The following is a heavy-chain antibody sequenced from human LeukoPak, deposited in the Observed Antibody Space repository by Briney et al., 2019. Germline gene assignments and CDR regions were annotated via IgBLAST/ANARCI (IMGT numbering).Heavy chain of an antibody. J-gene: IGHJ4*02. Sequence: GGSLRLSCVASGFTFRTYAMSWVRQAPGKGLEWVSGISDSGGTTYYVDSVKGLFTISRDNSKNTLYLQINSLRAEDMALYYCAKSSDGSTSFDQWGQGTLVTVSS. CDR1: GFTFRTYA. D-gene: IGHD2-2*01. CDR2: ISDSGGTT. V-gene: IGHV3-23*01. CDR3: AKSSDGSTSFDQ.